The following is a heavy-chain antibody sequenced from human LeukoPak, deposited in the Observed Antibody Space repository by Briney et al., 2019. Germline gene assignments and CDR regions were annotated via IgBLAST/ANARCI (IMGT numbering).Heavy chain of an antibody. CDR2: INYSGST. V-gene: IGHV4-59*01. D-gene: IGHD4-23*01. CDR1: GGSISRDY. CDR3: ARLGRKTSVVPPDFDC. Sequence: SETLSLTCSVSGGSISRDYWSWVRQPPGKGLEWIGYINYSGSTNYNASLKRRVTISVDMSKNQFSLKLTSVTAADTAVYYCARLGRKTSVVPPDFDCWGQGTLVTVSS. J-gene: IGHJ4*02.